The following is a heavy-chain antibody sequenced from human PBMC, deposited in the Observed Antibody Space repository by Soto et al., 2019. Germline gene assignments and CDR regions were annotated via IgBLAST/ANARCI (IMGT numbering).Heavy chain of an antibody. V-gene: IGHV3-74*01. CDR3: AGGDYSGAGTFYLTDH. D-gene: IGHD3-10*01. J-gene: IGHJ4*02. CDR1: GLTLNNYW. CDR2: INGDGRTT. Sequence: EVQLVESGGGLVQPGGSLRLSCTASGLTLNNYWMHWVRQAPGKGPVWVSRINGDGRTTTYADSVRGRFTISRDNAKYTVYLQMNSLRAEDTAVYYCAGGDYSGAGTFYLTDHWGQGTLVTVSS.